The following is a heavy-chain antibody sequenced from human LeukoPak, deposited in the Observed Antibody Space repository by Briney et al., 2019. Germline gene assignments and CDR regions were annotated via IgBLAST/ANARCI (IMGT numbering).Heavy chain of an antibody. V-gene: IGHV3-23*01. D-gene: IGHD3-16*01. CDR1: GFTFSTYT. J-gene: IGHJ4*02. Sequence: PGGSLRLSCAASGFTFSTYTMYWVRHPPGKGLEWVSIIGSSGGGIHYADSVKGRFTISRDNSKNALYLQMNGLRVEDTAVYYCTRRLDDWGQGTLVTVSS. CDR2: IGSSGGGI. CDR3: TRRLDD.